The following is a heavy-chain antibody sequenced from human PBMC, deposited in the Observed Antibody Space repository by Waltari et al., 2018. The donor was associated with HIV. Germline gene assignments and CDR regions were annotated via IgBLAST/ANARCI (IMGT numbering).Heavy chain of an antibody. CDR2: IHHSGSS. D-gene: IGHD3-22*01. Sequence: QPQLQESGPGLVKPSETLSLNCSVSSVSIRGSPYYWAWLRQSPGKGLQWIGNIHHSGSSYYNPSLQSRVSITVDTSKNLFSLKLTSVTATDTAVYYCARLHYDSRHSYPEAFDPWGQGALVTVSS. CDR1: SVSIRGSPYY. J-gene: IGHJ5*02. CDR3: ARLHYDSRHSYPEAFDP. V-gene: IGHV4-39*01.